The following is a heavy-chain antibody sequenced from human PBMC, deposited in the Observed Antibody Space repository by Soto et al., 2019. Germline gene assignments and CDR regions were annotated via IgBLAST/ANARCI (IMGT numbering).Heavy chain of an antibody. CDR1: GFTFSSYA. D-gene: IGHD5-12*01. CDR3: AKQSDARSGYVRSGLNVMHFDY. CDR2: ISGSGGST. J-gene: IGHJ4*02. V-gene: IGHV3-23*01. Sequence: PGGPLRPSCAASGFTFSSYAMSWVRQAPGKGLEWVSAISGSGGSTYYADSVKGRFTLSRDNSKNTLYLQMNSLRAEDTAVYYCAKQSDARSGYVRSGLNVMHFDYWGQGTLVTVSS.